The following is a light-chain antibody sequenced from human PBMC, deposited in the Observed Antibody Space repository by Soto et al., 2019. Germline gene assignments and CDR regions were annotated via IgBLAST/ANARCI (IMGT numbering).Light chain of an antibody. V-gene: IGLV2-11*01. CDR3: CSYAGNYILV. CDR2: DVS. Sequence: QSALTQPRSVSGSPGQSVTISCTGTRSDVGSYNYVSWYQQHPGKAPKLMIYDVSKRPSGVPDRFSGSKSGNTASLTISGLQADDEADYYCCSYAGNYILVFGGGTKVTVL. CDR1: RSDVGSYNY. J-gene: IGLJ3*02.